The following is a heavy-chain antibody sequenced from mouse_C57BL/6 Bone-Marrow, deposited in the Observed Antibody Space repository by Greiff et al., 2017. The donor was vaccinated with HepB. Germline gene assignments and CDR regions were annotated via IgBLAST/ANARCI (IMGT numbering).Heavy chain of an antibody. D-gene: IGHD2-4*01. CDR1: GFTFSSYA. CDR3: ARERGFYYDYGFAY. Sequence: EVNVVESGGGLVKPGGSLKLSCAASGFTFSSYAMSWVRQTPEKRLEWVATISDGGSYTYYPDNVKGRFTISRDNAKNNLYLQMSQLTSEDTAMYYCARERGFYYDYGFAYWGRGTLVTVSA. CDR2: ISDGGSYT. J-gene: IGHJ3*01. V-gene: IGHV5-4*01.